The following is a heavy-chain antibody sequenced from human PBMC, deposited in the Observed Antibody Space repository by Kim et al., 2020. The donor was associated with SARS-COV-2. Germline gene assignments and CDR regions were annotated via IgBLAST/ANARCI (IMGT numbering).Heavy chain of an antibody. D-gene: IGHD3-10*01. Sequence: GGSLRLSCAASGFTFSSYGMHWVRQAPGKGLEWVAVIWYDGSNKYYADSVKGRFTISRDNSKNTLYLQMNSLRAEDTAVYYCATNYYGSGDDAFDIWGQGTMVTVSS. CDR2: IWYDGSNK. V-gene: IGHV3-33*01. J-gene: IGHJ3*02. CDR3: ATNYYGSGDDAFDI. CDR1: GFTFSSYG.